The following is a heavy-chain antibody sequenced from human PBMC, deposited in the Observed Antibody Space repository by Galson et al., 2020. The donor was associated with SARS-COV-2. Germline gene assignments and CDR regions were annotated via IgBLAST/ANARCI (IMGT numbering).Heavy chain of an antibody. J-gene: IGHJ5*02. D-gene: IGHD2-2*02. Sequence: SATLSLTCTVSGGSISSYYWSWIRQPPGKALEWIGYISYSGSTNYNPSLKSRLTISVDTSKNQFSLKLSSVTAADTAVYYCARHGVVVPAAIHGGWFDPWGQGTLVTVSS. CDR3: ARHGVVVPAAIHGGWFDP. V-gene: IGHV4-59*08. CDR1: GGSISSYY. CDR2: ISYSGST.